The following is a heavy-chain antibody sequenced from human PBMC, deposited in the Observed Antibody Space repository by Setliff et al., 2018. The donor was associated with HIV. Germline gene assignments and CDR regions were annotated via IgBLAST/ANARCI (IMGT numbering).Heavy chain of an antibody. J-gene: IGHJ5*01. D-gene: IGHD2-21*01. V-gene: IGHV4-31*03. Sequence: SETLSLTCTVSGGSVSSGAYFWSWIRQHPGKGLEWMGYMSKRGTYIINPSLESRMTMSVDTSKNQLYLRLKSVTAAGTAVYFCARDAVEASIPGGWFDSWGPGTLVTVSS. CDR1: GGSVSSGAYF. CDR3: ARDAVEASIPGGWFDS. CDR2: MSKRGTY.